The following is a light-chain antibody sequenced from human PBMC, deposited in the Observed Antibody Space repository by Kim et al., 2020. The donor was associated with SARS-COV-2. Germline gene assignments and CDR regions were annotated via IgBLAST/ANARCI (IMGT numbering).Light chain of an antibody. J-gene: IGLJ3*02. Sequence: QSVLTQPPSASGTPGQRVTISCSGSSSNIGSNPVNWFQHLPGTAPRLLIYGENQRPSGVPDRFSASKSGTAASLAISGLQSEDETYYYCAKWDDRLTGGVFGGGTQLTLL. CDR2: GEN. V-gene: IGLV1-44*01. CDR3: AKWDDRLTGGV. CDR1: SSNIGSNP.